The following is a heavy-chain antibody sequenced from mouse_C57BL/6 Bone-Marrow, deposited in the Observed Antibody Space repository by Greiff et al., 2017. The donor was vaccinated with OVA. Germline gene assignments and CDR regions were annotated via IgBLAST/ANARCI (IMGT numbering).Heavy chain of an antibody. CDR2: INSDGGST. CDR3: ARRRYDYDGPMDY. V-gene: IGHV5-2*03. D-gene: IGHD2-4*01. J-gene: IGHJ4*01. CDR1: EYEFPSHD. Sequence: DVKLVESGGGLVQPGESLKLSCESNEYEFPSHDMSWVRKTPEKRLELVAAINSDGGSTYYPDTMERRFIISRDNTKKTLYLQMSSLRSEDTALYYCARRRYDYDGPMDYWGQGTSVTVSS.